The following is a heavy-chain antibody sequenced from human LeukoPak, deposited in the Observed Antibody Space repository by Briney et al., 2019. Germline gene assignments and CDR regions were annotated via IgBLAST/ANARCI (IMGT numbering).Heavy chain of an antibody. CDR2: IKSNSDGGTT. J-gene: IGHJ4*02. Sequence: GGSLRLSCAAPGFTFSSYGMHWVRQAPGKGLEWVGRIKSNSDGGTTDYAAPVKGRFTISRDDSKHTVYLQMDSLKIEDTAVYYCSTLLHWGQGALVTVSS. CDR1: GFTFSSYG. CDR3: STLLH. V-gene: IGHV3-15*01.